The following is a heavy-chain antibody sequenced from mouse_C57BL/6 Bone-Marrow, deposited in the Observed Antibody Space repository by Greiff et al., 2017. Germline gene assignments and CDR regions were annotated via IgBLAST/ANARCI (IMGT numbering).Heavy chain of an antibody. V-gene: IGHV5-12*01. CDR3: ARPFFYYAMDY. Sequence: DVMLVESGGGLVQPGGSLKLSCAASGFTFSDYYMYWVRQTPEKRLEWVAYISNGGGSTYYPDTVKGRFTISRDNAKNTLYLQMSRLKSEDTAMYDCARPFFYYAMDYWGQGTSVTVSS. CDR1: GFTFSDYY. J-gene: IGHJ4*01. CDR2: ISNGGGST.